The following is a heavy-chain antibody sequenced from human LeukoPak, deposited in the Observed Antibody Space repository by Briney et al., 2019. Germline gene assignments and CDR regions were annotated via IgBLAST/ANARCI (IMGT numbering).Heavy chain of an antibody. J-gene: IGHJ5*02. CDR1: GGSINSYY. V-gene: IGHV4-4*07. CDR3: ARTRYYGSGSYYNFNWFDP. Sequence: PSETLSLTCTVSGGSINSYYWSWIRQPAGKGLEWIGRIYVSGSTNYNPSLKSRVTMSLDTSKNQFSLKLSSVTAADTAVYYCARTRYYGSGSYYNFNWFDPWGQGTLVTVSS. D-gene: IGHD3-10*01. CDR2: IYVSGST.